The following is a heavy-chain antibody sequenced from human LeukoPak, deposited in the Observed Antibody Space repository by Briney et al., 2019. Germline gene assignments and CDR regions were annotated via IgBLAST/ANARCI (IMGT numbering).Heavy chain of an antibody. D-gene: IGHD4-17*01. Sequence: GGSLRLSCAASGFTFDDYAMHWVRQAPGKGLEWVSGISGSGGSTYYADSVKGRFTISRDNSKNTLYLQMNSLRAEDTAVYYCAKIHDYGDWGRGTLVTVSS. CDR1: GFTFDDYA. CDR3: AKIHDYGD. CDR2: ISGSGGST. J-gene: IGHJ4*02. V-gene: IGHV3-23*01.